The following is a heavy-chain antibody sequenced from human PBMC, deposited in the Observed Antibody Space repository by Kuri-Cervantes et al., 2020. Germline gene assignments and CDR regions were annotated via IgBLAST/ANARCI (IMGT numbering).Heavy chain of an antibody. CDR2: ISAYNGNT. Sequence: ASVKVSCKASGYTFTSYGISWVRQAPGQGLEWTGWISAYNGNTNYAQKLQGRATMTTDTSTSTAYMELSRLRSDDTAVYYCARVRIMITFGGVGSFDYWGQGTLVTVSS. J-gene: IGHJ4*02. V-gene: IGHV1-18*01. CDR1: GYTFTSYG. D-gene: IGHD3-16*01. CDR3: ARVRIMITFGGVGSFDY.